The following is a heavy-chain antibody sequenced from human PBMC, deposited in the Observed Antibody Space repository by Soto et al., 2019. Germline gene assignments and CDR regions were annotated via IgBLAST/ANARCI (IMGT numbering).Heavy chain of an antibody. Sequence: EGQLVESGGGLVQPGGSLRLSCAASGFSIRDYWMTWVRQAPGKGLDWVANIKQDGSEKFYVDSLKGRFTISRDNAKNSVYLLMNSLRADDTAVYYCARGKDGRRAGTYYFDMDVWGKGTTVTLSS. V-gene: IGHV3-7*01. CDR3: ARGKDGRRAGTYYFDMDV. CDR1: GFSIRDYW. D-gene: IGHD1-1*01. CDR2: IKQDGSEK. J-gene: IGHJ6*03.